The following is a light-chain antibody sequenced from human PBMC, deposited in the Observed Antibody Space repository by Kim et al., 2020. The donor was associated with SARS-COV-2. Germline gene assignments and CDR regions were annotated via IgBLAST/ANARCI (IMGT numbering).Light chain of an antibody. CDR3: QQYNYYPYT. J-gene: IGKJ2*01. CDR1: QSSNSW. V-gene: IGKV1-5*01. Sequence: SAAVGERATITCRDSQSSNSWLAWYQQKPGKAPKLLIYAASSLESGVPSRFSGSRSGTEFTLTITSLQPGDFATYYCQQYNYYPYTFGQGNKLEI. CDR2: AAS.